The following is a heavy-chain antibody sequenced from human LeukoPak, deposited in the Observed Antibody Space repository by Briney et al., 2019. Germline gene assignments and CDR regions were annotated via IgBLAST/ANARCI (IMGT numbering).Heavy chain of an antibody. J-gene: IGHJ6*02. CDR3: ARITSWSPYGMDV. Sequence: GGSLRLSCAASGFIFSSYSMNWVRQAPGKGLEWVSAISSSSTYIYYADSMKGRFTISRDNAKNSLYLQMNSLGAEDTAVYYCARITSWSPYGMDVWGQGTTVTVSS. CDR2: ISSSSTYI. D-gene: IGHD1-26*01. CDR1: GFIFSSYS. V-gene: IGHV3-21*01.